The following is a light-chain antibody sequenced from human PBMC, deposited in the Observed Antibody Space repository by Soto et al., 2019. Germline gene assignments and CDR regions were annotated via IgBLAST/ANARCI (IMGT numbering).Light chain of an antibody. CDR3: QQYNDYQET. J-gene: IGKJ1*01. V-gene: IGKV1-5*01. CDR1: QSISSW. CDR2: DAS. Sequence: DIQMTQSPSTLSASVGDRVTITCRASQSISSWLAWYQQKPGKAPKLLIYDASILEGGVPSRFSGSGSGTEFTLTISSLQPDDFATYYCQQYNDYQETFGQGTKVDIK.